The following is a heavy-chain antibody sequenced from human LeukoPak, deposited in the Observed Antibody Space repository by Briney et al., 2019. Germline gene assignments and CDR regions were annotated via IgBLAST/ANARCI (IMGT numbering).Heavy chain of an antibody. CDR2: IDGDGTTT. J-gene: IGHJ4*02. V-gene: IGHV3-74*01. Sequence: PGGSLRLSCAASGITFSTYWIYWVRQAPGKGLEWVSRIDGDGTTTNYADFVKGRFTISRDNSKNTLYLQMNSLRAEDTAVYYCAKDPSGDIRVADYWGQGTLVTVSS. D-gene: IGHD5-18*01. CDR3: AKDPSGDIRVADY. CDR1: GITFSTYW.